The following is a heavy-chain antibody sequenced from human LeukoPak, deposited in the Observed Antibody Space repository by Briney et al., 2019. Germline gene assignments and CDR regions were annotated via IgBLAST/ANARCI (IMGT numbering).Heavy chain of an antibody. CDR3: ARERLGSSPVDI. J-gene: IGHJ3*02. CDR2: ISYDGSNK. D-gene: IGHD3-16*01. V-gene: IGHV3-30-3*01. Sequence: GGSLRLSCAASGSTFSSYAMHWVRQAPGKGLEWVAVISYDGSNKYYADSVKGRFTISRDNSKNTLYLQMNSLRAEDTAVYYCARERLGSSPVDIWGQGIMVTVSS. CDR1: GSTFSSYA.